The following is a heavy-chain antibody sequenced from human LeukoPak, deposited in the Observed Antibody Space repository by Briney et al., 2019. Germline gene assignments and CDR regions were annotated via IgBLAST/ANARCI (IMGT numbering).Heavy chain of an antibody. CDR3: ARGRRTSGWYWFDP. CDR1: GGSISSGGYY. V-gene: IGHV4-31*03. CDR2: IYYSGST. J-gene: IGHJ5*02. Sequence: SQTLSPTCTVSGGSISSGGYYWSWIRQHPGKGLEWIGYIYYSGSTYYNPSLKSRVTISVDTSKNQFSLKLSSVTAADTAVYYCARGRRTSGWYWFDPWGQGTLVTVSS. D-gene: IGHD6-19*01.